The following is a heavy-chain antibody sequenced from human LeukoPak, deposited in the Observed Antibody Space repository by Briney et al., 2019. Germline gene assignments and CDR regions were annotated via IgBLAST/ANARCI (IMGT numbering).Heavy chain of an antibody. CDR2: IYYSGSI. V-gene: IGHV4-59*12. CDR1: GGSISSYY. D-gene: IGHD2/OR15-2a*01. Sequence: SETLSLTCTVSGGSISSYYWSWIRQPPGKGLEWIGYIYYSGSINYNPSLKSRVTISVDTSKNQFSLKLSSVTAADTAVYYCARDLNTGMDVWGRGTTVTVSS. CDR3: ARDLNTGMDV. J-gene: IGHJ6*02.